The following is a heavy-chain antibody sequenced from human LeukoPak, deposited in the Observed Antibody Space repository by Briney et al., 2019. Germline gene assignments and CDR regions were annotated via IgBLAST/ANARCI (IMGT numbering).Heavy chain of an antibody. CDR2: IHHSGST. V-gene: IGHV4-4*02. CDR3: ARDHYTANWYFDY. CDR1: GGSIISNKW. Sequence: SGTLSLTCAVSGGSIISNKWWSWVRQPPGKGLEWIGEIHHSGSTNYNPSLKSRVTISVDKSKNQFYLKLSSVTAADTAVYYCARDHYTANWYFDYWGQGTLVTVSS. D-gene: IGHD3-3*01. J-gene: IGHJ4*02.